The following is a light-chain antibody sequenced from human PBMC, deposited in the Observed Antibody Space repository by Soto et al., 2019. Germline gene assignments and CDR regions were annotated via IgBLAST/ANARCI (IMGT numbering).Light chain of an antibody. CDR2: DAS. V-gene: IGKV1-33*01. J-gene: IGKJ2*01. CDR1: QDIGNL. CDR3: HQYDNVPQT. Sequence: DIQMTQSPSSLSASVGDRVTITCQASQDIGNLLNWYQQKPGKAPKLLIYDASNLQTGVPSRFSGSGSGTNFTFTISSLQPEDSATYYCHQYDNVPQTFGQGTKLEIK.